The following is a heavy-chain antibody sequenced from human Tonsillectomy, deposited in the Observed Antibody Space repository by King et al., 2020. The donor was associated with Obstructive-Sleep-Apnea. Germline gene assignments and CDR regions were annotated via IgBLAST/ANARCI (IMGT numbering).Heavy chain of an antibody. J-gene: IGHJ4*02. CDR3: ARDFKTFLRYSSTWYYFDS. D-gene: IGHD6-13*01. V-gene: IGHV3-11*01. CDR2: ISSSGSTI. CDR1: GFTFSDYY. Sequence: QLVQSGGGLVKPGGSLRLSCAASGFTFSDYYMSWIRQAPGKGLEWVSFISSSGSTIYYAYSVKGRFTISRENAKNSLSLKMNSLRAEDTAVYYCARDFKTFLRYSSTWYYFDSWGQGTLVTVSS.